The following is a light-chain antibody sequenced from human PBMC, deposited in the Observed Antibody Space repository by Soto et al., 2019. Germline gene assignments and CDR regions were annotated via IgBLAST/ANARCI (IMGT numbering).Light chain of an antibody. V-gene: IGKV1-39*01. Sequence: DSQLKDPPCSLYASVVDSGTITCMASQSISSYLNWYQQKPGKAPKLLIYAASSLQSGVPSRFSGSGSGTEFTHTISMRHPEAFSTALPIHRFCIPYAFGRGTKVDIK. CDR2: AAS. CDR3: IHRFCIPYA. CDR1: QSISSY. J-gene: IGKJ2*01.